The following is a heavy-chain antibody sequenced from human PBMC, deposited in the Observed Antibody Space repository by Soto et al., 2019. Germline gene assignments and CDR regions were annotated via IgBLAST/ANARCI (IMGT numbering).Heavy chain of an antibody. Sequence: ASVKVSCKASGYTFTSYAMHWVRQAPGQRLEWMGWINAGNGNTKYSQKFQGRVTITRDTSASTAYMELSSLRSEDTAVYYCARIHDILTGYYRIYYFDYWGQGTLVTVSS. D-gene: IGHD3-9*01. V-gene: IGHV1-3*01. J-gene: IGHJ4*02. CDR3: ARIHDILTGYYRIYYFDY. CDR2: INAGNGNT. CDR1: GYTFTSYA.